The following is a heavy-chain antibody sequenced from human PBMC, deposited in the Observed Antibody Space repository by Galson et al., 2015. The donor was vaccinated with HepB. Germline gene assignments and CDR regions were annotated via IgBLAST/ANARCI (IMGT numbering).Heavy chain of an antibody. CDR3: AKDLGSSSSFDY. Sequence: SLRLSCAASGFTFSSYGMHWVRQAPGKGLEWVAVISYDGSNKYYADSVKGRFTISRDNSKNTLYLQMNSLRAEDTAVYYCAKDLGSSSSFDYWGQGTLVTVSS. D-gene: IGHD6-6*01. CDR2: ISYDGSNK. CDR1: GFTFSSYG. V-gene: IGHV3-30*18. J-gene: IGHJ4*02.